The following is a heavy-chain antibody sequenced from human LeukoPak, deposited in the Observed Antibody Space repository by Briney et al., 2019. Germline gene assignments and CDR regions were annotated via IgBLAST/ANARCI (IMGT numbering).Heavy chain of an antibody. V-gene: IGHV1-69*04. CDR1: GGTFSSYA. D-gene: IGHD3-22*01. Sequence: ASVKVSCKASGGTFSSYAISWVRQAPGQGLEWMGRIIPILGIANYAQKFQGRVTITADKSTSTAYMELSSLRSEDTAVYYCARDRGSSDYYPRATYYYYMDVWGKGTTVTVSS. CDR2: IIPILGIA. CDR3: ARDRGSSDYYPRATYYYYMDV. J-gene: IGHJ6*03.